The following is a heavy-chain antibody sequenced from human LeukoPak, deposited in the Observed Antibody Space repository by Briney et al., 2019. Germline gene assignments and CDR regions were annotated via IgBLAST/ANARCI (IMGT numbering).Heavy chain of an antibody. Sequence: GGSLRLSCAASGFTFRRYGMHGVREAPGKGLEGVAVIWFDGSNKYYADSVKGRFTISRDNSNNTLDLQMNSLRAEDTAVYYCARVFRESSSWYYFDYWGQGTLVTVSS. CDR2: IWFDGSNK. CDR3: ARVFRESSSWYYFDY. CDR1: GFTFRRYG. D-gene: IGHD6-13*01. V-gene: IGHV3-33*01. J-gene: IGHJ4*02.